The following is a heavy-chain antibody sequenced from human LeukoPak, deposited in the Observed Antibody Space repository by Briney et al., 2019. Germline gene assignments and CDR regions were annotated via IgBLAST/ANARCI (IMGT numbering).Heavy chain of an antibody. Sequence: GSLRLSCAASGFTFSIYSMNWVRQAPGKGLEWIGSIYYSGSTYYNPSLKSRVTISVDTSKNQFSLKLSSVTAADTAVYYCARGRVAVAGIYYYYMDVWGKGTTVTVSS. D-gene: IGHD6-19*01. J-gene: IGHJ6*03. V-gene: IGHV4-39*07. CDR2: IYYSGST. CDR3: ARGRVAVAGIYYYYMDV. CDR1: GFTFSIYS.